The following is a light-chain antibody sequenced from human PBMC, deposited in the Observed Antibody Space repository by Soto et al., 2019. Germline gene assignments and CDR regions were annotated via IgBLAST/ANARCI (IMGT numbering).Light chain of an antibody. Sequence: QSVLTQPASVSGSPGQSITISCSGTSSDVGGYDYVSWFQQHPGKAPKFMIYDVSNRPSGVSHRFTGSKSGNTASLTISGLQAEDEADYYCSSYTGSSTVVFGGGTKLTVL. V-gene: IGLV2-14*01. CDR3: SSYTGSSTVV. J-gene: IGLJ2*01. CDR1: SSDVGGYDY. CDR2: DVS.